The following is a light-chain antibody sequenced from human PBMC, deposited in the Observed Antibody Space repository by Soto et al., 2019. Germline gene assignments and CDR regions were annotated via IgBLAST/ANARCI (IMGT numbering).Light chain of an antibody. CDR2: SND. V-gene: IGLV1-44*01. J-gene: IGLJ2*01. CDR1: SSNIGSNT. CDR3: AAWDGSLNGWV. Sequence: QSVLTQAPSASGTPGQRVTISCSGSSSNIGSNTVSWYQQVPGTAPKLLIYSNDQRPSGVPDRFSGSKSGTSASLAIGGVQSGDGADYYCAAWDGSLNGWVFGGGTKLTVL.